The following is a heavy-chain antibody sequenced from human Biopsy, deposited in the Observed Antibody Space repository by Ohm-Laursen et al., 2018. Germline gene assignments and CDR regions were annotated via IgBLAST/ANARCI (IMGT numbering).Heavy chain of an antibody. CDR3: TRLAYYYYYGMDV. CDR1: GFTFNSHE. Sequence: GSLRLSCTASGFTFNSHEMNWVRQAPGKGLEWVSYITGSSSTIYYAGSVKGRFTISRDNAKNSLYLQMNSLRAEDTAVYYCTRLAYYYYYGMDVWGQGTTVTVSS. V-gene: IGHV3-48*03. CDR2: ITGSSSTI. J-gene: IGHJ6*02. D-gene: IGHD2-21*01.